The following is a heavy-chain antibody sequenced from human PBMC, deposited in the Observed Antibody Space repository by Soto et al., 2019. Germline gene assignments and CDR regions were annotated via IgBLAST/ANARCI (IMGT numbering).Heavy chain of an antibody. CDR3: ARDVGDLGTRLDP. J-gene: IGHJ5*02. CDR2: ISYSGIT. CDR1: GGSISSVGYY. V-gene: IGHV4-31*03. Sequence: QVQLQESGPGLVKPSQTLSLTCTVSGGSISSVGYYWNWIRQHPGKDLEWVGYISYSGITHHNPSPTSRLFISVDKSKNQFSLKLSSVTAADTAVYYCARDVGDLGTRLDPWGQGTLVTVSS. D-gene: IGHD1-26*01.